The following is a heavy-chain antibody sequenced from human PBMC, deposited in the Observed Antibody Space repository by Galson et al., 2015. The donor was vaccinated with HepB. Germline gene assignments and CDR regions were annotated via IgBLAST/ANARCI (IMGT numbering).Heavy chain of an antibody. Sequence: SLRLSCAASGFTFSSYGMHWVRQAPGKGLEWVAVISYDEGNKYYADSVKGRFTISRDNSKNTLYLQMNSLRAEDTAVYYCAKEAGITMVQGVIISGGVNFDYWGQGTLVTVSS. V-gene: IGHV3-30*18. CDR3: AKEAGITMVQGVIISGGVNFDY. D-gene: IGHD3-10*01. J-gene: IGHJ4*02. CDR2: ISYDEGNK. CDR1: GFTFSSYG.